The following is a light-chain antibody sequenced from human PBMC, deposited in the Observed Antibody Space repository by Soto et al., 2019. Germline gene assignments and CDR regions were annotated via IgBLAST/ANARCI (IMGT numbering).Light chain of an antibody. J-gene: IGKJ1*01. V-gene: IGKV3-20*01. CDR3: QQYSSYWT. CDR1: QSVSSSN. Sequence: EIVLTQSPGTLSLSPGERVTLSCRASQSVSSSNLAWYQQKPGQAPRLLIYGASSRATGIPDRFSGSGSGTDFTLTISRLEPEDFAMYYCQQYSSYWTFGQGTKVEIK. CDR2: GAS.